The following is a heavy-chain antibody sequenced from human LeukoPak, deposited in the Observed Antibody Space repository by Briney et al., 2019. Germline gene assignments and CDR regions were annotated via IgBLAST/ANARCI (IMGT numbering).Heavy chain of an antibody. CDR2: ISWNSGSI. Sequence: GGSLRLSCAAPGFTFDDYAMHWVRQAPGKGLEWVSGISWNSGSIGYADSVKGRFTISRDNAKNSLYLQMNSLRAEDTALYYCAKDWDGSGSYSYYFDYWGQGTLVTVSS. D-gene: IGHD3-10*01. CDR1: GFTFDDYA. CDR3: AKDWDGSGSYSYYFDY. J-gene: IGHJ4*02. V-gene: IGHV3-9*01.